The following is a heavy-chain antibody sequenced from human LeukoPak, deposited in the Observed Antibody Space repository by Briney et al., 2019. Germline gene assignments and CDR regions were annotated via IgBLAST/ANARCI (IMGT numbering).Heavy chain of an antibody. CDR1: GFTFSSYA. CDR2: ISGSGDTT. Sequence: GGSLRLSCAASGFTFSSYAMSWVRQAPGKGLEWVSAISGSGDTTYYADSVKGRFTISRDNSKNTLYLQMSSLRAEDTAVYYCANLPTVTAMANWFDPWGQGTLVTVSS. V-gene: IGHV3-23*01. D-gene: IGHD2-21*02. J-gene: IGHJ5*02. CDR3: ANLPTVTAMANWFDP.